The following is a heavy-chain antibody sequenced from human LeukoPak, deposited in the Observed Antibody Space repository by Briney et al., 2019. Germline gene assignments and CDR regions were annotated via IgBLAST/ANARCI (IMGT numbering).Heavy chain of an antibody. J-gene: IGHJ4*02. V-gene: IGHV3-23*01. Sequence: PGGSLGLSCAASGFTFSNAWMSWVRQAPGKGLEWVSTISDSGGSTYYADSVKGRFTISRDNSKNTLYLQMNSLRAEDTAVYYCAKDGFGYSTSPVFDYWGQGTLVTVSS. CDR3: AKDGFGYSTSPVFDY. D-gene: IGHD6-6*01. CDR1: GFTFSNAW. CDR2: ISDSGGST.